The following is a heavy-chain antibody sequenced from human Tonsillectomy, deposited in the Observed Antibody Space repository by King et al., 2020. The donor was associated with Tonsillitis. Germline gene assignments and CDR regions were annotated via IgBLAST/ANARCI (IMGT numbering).Heavy chain of an antibody. CDR1: GYSFSAFY. Sequence: VQLVESGAEVREPGTSVKVFCKASGYSFSAFYIHWVRQAPGQGPEWMGWINPKSGDTGFAQKFQGKVTLTRVTSINTVYMEVNRLIFDDTAVYYCARGYRSSAFTVWGQGTMVTVSS. CDR2: INPKSGDT. CDR3: ARGYRSSAFTV. J-gene: IGHJ3*01. D-gene: IGHD2-15*01. V-gene: IGHV1-2*02.